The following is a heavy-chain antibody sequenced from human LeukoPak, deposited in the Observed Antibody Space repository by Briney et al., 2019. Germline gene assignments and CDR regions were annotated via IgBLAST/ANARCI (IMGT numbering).Heavy chain of an antibody. J-gene: IGHJ5*02. Sequence: PSETLSLTCAVSGGSISSSNWWSWVRQPPGKGLEWIGEIYHSGSTNYNPSLKSRVTISVDKSKNQFSLKLSSVTAADTAVYYCARGQDIVVVPAAIWFVPWGQGTLVTVSS. V-gene: IGHV4-4*02. CDR2: IYHSGST. CDR1: GGSISSSNW. D-gene: IGHD2-2*01. CDR3: ARGQDIVVVPAAIWFVP.